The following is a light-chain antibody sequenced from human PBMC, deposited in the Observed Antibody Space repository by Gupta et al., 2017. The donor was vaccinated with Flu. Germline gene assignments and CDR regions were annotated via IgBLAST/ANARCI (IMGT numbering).Light chain of an antibody. CDR3: QQYYSALLT. J-gene: IGKJ4*01. CDR2: WAS. V-gene: IGKV4-1*01. CDR1: QSVLYSSNNKNY. Sequence: DIVMTQSPDSLAVSLGERATINCKSGQSVLYSSNNKNYLAWYQQKPGQPPKLLIYWASTRESGVTDRFSGSGSGTDFTLTISSLQAEDVAVYYCQQYYSALLTFGGGTKVEIK.